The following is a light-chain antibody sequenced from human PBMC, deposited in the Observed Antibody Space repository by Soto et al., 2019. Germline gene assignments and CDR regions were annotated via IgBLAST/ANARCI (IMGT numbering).Light chain of an antibody. CDR2: GAS. J-gene: IGKJ1*01. Sequence: EIVLTQSPGTVSVSXGQRATLTXXXXQSVSSSYLAWYQQKPGQAPRLLIYGASSRATGIPDRFSGSGSGTDFTLTISRLEPEDFAVYYCQQYDSSTGWTFGQGTKVDI. V-gene: IGKV3-20*01. CDR1: QSVSSSY. CDR3: QQYDSSTGWT.